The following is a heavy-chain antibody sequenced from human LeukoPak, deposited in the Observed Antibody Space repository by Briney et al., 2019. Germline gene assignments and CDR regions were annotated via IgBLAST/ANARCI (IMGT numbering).Heavy chain of an antibody. CDR2: IYYSGST. J-gene: IGHJ6*02. Sequence: SQTLSLTCTVSGGSISSGGYYWSWIRQHPGKGLEWIGYIYYSGSTYYNPSLKSRVTISVDTSKNQFSLKLSSVTAADTAVYYCARDQTNYDFWSGFGNQYYYYGMDVWGQGTTVTVSS. CDR3: ARDQTNYDFWSGFGNQYYYYGMDV. CDR1: GGSISSGGYY. D-gene: IGHD3-3*01. V-gene: IGHV4-31*03.